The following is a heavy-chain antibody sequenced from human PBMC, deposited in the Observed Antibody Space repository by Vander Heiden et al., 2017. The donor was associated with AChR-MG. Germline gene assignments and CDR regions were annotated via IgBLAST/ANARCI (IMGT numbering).Heavy chain of an antibody. Sequence: EVQLLESGGDFRQPGESLRLSCAAPGSRFGHYAMSWIRQAPGKGLEWVSSISISGASTNYADAVKGRFTTSRDNSQNTLYLQMNSLRPEDTAVYFCAKTKLGGILRVALDWWGQGTLVSVSS. CDR2: ISISGAST. D-gene: IGHD1-26*01. CDR1: GSRFGHYA. V-gene: IGHV3-23*01. J-gene: IGHJ4*02. CDR3: AKTKLGGILRVALDW.